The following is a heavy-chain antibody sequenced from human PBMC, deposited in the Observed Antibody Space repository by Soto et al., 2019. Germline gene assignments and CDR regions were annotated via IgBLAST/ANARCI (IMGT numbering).Heavy chain of an antibody. CDR3: AASRGWPHYYYYGMDV. CDR1: GFTFSSYA. CDR2: ISGSGGST. V-gene: IGHV3-23*01. D-gene: IGHD6-19*01. J-gene: IGHJ6*02. Sequence: PGGSLRLSCAASGFTFSSYAMSWVRQAPGKGLEWVSAISGSGGSTYYADSVKGRFTISRDNSKNTLYLQMNSLRAEDTAVYYCAASRGWPHYYYYGMDVWGQGTTVTVSS.